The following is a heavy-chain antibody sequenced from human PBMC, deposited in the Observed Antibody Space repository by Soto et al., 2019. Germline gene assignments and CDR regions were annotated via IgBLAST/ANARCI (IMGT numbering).Heavy chain of an antibody. Sequence: QVHLVQSGAEVKKPGSSVKVSCKASGYTFTSYGSTWVRQAHGQGLEWMGWISAHNGNTDYAQKRQGRVIVTRDTSTSTAYMELRSLRSDDTAVYYCARGRYGDYWGQGALVTVSS. CDR1: GYTFTSYG. J-gene: IGHJ4*02. V-gene: IGHV1-18*01. CDR2: ISAHNGNT. D-gene: IGHD1-1*01. CDR3: ARGRYGDY.